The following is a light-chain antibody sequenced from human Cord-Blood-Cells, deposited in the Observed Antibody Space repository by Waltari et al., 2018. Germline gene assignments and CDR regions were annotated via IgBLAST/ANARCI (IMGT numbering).Light chain of an antibody. CDR1: SSAVGGYNY. J-gene: IGLJ1*01. CDR2: DVS. CDR3: SSYTSSSTV. V-gene: IGLV2-14*01. Sequence: QSALTQPASVSGSPGQSITISCTGTSSAVGGYNYVSWYQQHPGKAPKLLIYDVSNRPTGVSKRFPGSNSGNTASLTISGLQAEDESDYYCSSYTSSSTVFGTGTKVTVL.